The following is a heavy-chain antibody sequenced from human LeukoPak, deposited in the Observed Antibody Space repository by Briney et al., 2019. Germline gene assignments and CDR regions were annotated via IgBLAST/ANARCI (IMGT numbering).Heavy chain of an antibody. Sequence: SETLSLTYTVSGGSISSSSYYWGWFRQPPGKGLEWIGSIYYSGSTDYNPSLKGRVTISVDTSKNQFSLKLSSVTAADTAVYYCARHGSDYYYYMDVWGKGTTVTVSS. CDR2: IYYSGST. CDR3: ARHGSDYYYYMDV. J-gene: IGHJ6*03. CDR1: GGSISSSSYY. V-gene: IGHV4-39*01.